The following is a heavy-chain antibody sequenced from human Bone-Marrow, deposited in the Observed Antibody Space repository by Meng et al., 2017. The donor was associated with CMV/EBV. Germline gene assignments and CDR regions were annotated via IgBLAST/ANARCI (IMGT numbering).Heavy chain of an antibody. V-gene: IGHV4-34*01. Sequence: QVQLQQWGAGLLKPSETLSLTCAVYGESLSGYLWSWIRQSPGKGLEWIGEINHSGRTNYNPSLKSRVTISVDTSKNQFSLKLSSVTAADTAVYYCARIWPDRWGQGTLVTVSS. J-gene: IGHJ4*02. CDR2: INHSGRT. CDR1: GESLSGYL. CDR3: ARIWPDR. D-gene: IGHD1-14*01.